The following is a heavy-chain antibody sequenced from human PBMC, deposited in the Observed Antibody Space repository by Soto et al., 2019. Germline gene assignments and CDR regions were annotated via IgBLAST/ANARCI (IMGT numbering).Heavy chain of an antibody. Sequence: PSETLSLTCTVSGGSISSYYWSWIRQPPGKGLEWIGYIYHSGSTYYNPSLKSRVTISVDRSKNQFSLKLSSVTAADTAVYYCASFYGDSKIFDYWGQGTLVTVSS. J-gene: IGHJ4*02. CDR3: ASFYGDSKIFDY. CDR1: GGSISSYY. D-gene: IGHD4-17*01. V-gene: IGHV4-59*12. CDR2: IYHSGST.